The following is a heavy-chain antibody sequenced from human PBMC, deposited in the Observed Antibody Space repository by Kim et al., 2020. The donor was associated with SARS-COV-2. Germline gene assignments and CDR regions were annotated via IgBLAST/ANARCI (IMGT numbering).Heavy chain of an antibody. CDR3: ARDFYSGREMISVLLWFGESIYYYYGMDV. CDR2: ISSSSSTI. V-gene: IGHV3-48*04. D-gene: IGHD3-10*01. CDR1: GFTFSSYS. J-gene: IGHJ6*02. Sequence: VGSLRLSCAASGFTFSSYSMNWVRQAPGKGLEWVSYISSSSSTIYYADSVKGRFTISRDNAKNSLYLQMNSLRAEDTAVYYCARDFYSGREMISVLLWFGESIYYYYGMDVWGQGTTVTVSS.